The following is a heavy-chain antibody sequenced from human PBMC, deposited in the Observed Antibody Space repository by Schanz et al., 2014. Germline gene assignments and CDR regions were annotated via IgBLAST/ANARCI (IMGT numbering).Heavy chain of an antibody. V-gene: IGHV3-30*18. D-gene: IGHD3-3*01. J-gene: IGHJ4*02. CDR2: ISDVGSNY. CDR3: AKDVDFWSGYYLDY. CDR1: GFNFSSYG. Sequence: QVQLVESGGGVVQPGRSLRLSCAASGFNFSSYGMHWVRQAPGKGLEWVAVISDVGSNYYYPDSVKGRFTISRDNSKNTLYLQMNSLRSEDTAVYYCAKDVDFWSGYYLDYWGQGTLVTVSS.